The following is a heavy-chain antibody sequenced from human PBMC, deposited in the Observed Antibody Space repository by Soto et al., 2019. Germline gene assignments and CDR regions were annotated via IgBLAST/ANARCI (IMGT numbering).Heavy chain of an antibody. V-gene: IGHV1-46*01. CDR1: GYTFTGYY. Sequence: ASVTVSCTASGYTFTGYYMHWVRQAPGQGLEWMGIINPSGGSTSYAQKFQGRVTMTRDTSTSTVYMELSSLRSEDTAVYYCARALPAMVNCLDYWGQGTLVTVSS. D-gene: IGHD5-18*01. CDR3: ARALPAMVNCLDY. CDR2: INPSGGST. J-gene: IGHJ4*02.